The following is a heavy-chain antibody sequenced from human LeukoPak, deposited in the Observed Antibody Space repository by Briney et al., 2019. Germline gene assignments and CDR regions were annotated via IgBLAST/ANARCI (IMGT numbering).Heavy chain of an antibody. V-gene: IGHV4-59*01. CDR2: IYYSGST. Sequence: SETLSLTCTVSGGSISSYYWSWIRQPPGKGLEWMGYIYYSGSTNYNPSLKSRGTISVDTSNNQFSLKLSSVTAADSAVYYFSRGGPIAVARKWFDPSGQGNLVTVSP. CDR3: SRGGPIAVARKWFDP. D-gene: IGHD6-19*01. J-gene: IGHJ5*02. CDR1: GGSISSYY.